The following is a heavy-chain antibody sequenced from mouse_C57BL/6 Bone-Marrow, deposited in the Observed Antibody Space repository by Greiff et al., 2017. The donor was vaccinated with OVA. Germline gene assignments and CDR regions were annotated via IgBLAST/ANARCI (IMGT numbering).Heavy chain of an antibody. Sequence: VQLQQSGAELARPGASVKMSCKASGYTFTSYTMHWVKQRPGQGLEWIGYINPSSGYTKYNQKFKDKATLTADKSSSTAYMQLSSLTSEDSAVYYCARQRGGMYRYWGQGTTLTVSS. CDR1: GYTFTSYT. CDR2: INPSSGYT. D-gene: IGHD1-1*02. CDR3: ARQRGGMYRY. J-gene: IGHJ2*01. V-gene: IGHV1-4*01.